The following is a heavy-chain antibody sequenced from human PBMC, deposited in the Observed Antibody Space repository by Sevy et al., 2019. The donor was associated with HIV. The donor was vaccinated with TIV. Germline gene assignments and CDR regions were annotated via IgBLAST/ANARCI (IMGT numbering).Heavy chain of an antibody. Sequence: GGSLRLSCAASGFTFSSYAMHWVRQAPGKGLEWVAVISYDGSNKYYADSVKGRFTISRDNSKNTLYLQMNSLGAEDTAVYYCARDPRRGYSYGYFDYWGQGTLVTVSS. V-gene: IGHV3-30-3*01. CDR1: GFTFSSYA. D-gene: IGHD5-18*01. CDR2: ISYDGSNK. CDR3: ARDPRRGYSYGYFDY. J-gene: IGHJ4*02.